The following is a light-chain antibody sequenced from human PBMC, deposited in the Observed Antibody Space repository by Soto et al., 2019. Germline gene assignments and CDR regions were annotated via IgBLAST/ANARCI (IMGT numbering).Light chain of an antibody. CDR1: SNDVGAYKY. Sequence: QSALTQPASVSGSPGQSITISCTGTSNDVGAYKYVSWYQQLPGKAPKLMIYEVSNRPSGVSNRFSGSKSGNTASLTISGPQAEDEADYYCSSYTSTSTLFGGGTKLTVL. J-gene: IGLJ3*02. CDR2: EVS. CDR3: SSYTSTSTL. V-gene: IGLV2-14*01.